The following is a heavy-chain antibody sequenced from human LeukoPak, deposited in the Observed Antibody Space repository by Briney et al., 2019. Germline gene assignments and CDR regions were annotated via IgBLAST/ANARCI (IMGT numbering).Heavy chain of an antibody. D-gene: IGHD1-26*01. J-gene: IGHJ4*02. V-gene: IGHV4-59*01. CDR1: GGSISSYY. Sequence: PSETLSLTCTVSGGSISSYYWSWIRQPPGKGLEWIGYMYYSGSTNYNPSLKSRVTISVDTSKNQFSLRLSSVTAADTAVYYCARDLVGAPRVIFDYWGQGTLVTVSS. CDR2: MYYSGST. CDR3: ARDLVGAPRVIFDY.